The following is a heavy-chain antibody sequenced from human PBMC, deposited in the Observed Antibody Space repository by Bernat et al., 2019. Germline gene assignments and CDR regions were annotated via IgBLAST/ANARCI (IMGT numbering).Heavy chain of an antibody. V-gene: IGHV4-34*01. CDR3: AGGPTLVTTMED. D-gene: IGHD4-11*01. J-gene: IGHJ4*02. CDR1: GGSLSDYY. CDR2: INHSGST. Sequence: QVQLQQWGAGLLKPSETLSLTCAVYGGSLSDYYWSWVRQPPGKGLEWIGEINHSGSTNYNPSLKSRVTVSVDTSKNQFSLKLTSVTAADTAVYYCAGGPTLVTTMEDWGQGTLVSVSS.